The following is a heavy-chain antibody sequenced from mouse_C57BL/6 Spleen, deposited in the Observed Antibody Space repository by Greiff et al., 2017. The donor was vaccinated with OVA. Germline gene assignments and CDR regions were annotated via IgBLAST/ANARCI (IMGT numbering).Heavy chain of an antibody. D-gene: IGHD3-2*02. J-gene: IGHJ2*01. CDR2: ISSGSSNI. Sequence: EVKVVEPGGGLVKPGGSLKLSCAASGFTFSDYGMPWVRQAPEQGLEWVAYISSGSSNIYYADTVKGRFTISRDNAKNTLFLQRTSLRSEDTAMYYCAREGQLRLPLYIDYWGQGTTLTVSS. CDR3: AREGQLRLPLYIDY. CDR1: GFTFSDYG. V-gene: IGHV5-17*01.